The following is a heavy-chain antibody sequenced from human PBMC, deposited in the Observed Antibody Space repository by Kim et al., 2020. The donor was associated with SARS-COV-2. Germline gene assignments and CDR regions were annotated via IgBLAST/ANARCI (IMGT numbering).Heavy chain of an antibody. CDR1: GGSISSYY. CDR3: ARAAPLYCSSTSCYLPYLGMDV. J-gene: IGHJ6*02. V-gene: IGHV4-59*13. CDR2: IYYSGST. D-gene: IGHD2-2*01. Sequence: SETLSLTCTVSGGSISSYYWSWIRQPPGKGLEWIGYIYYSGSTNYNPSLKSRVTISVDTSKNQFSLKLSSVTAADTAVYYCARAAPLYCSSTSCYLPYLGMDVWGQGTTVTVSS.